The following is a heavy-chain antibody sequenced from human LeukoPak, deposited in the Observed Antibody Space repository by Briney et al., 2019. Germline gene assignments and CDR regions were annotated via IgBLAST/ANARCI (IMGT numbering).Heavy chain of an antibody. D-gene: IGHD6-19*01. V-gene: IGHV1-46*01. CDR2: INPSGGST. Sequence: ASVKVSCKASGYTFTSYYMHWVRQAPGQGLEWMGIINPSGGSTSYAQKFQGRVTMTRDTSTSSVYMELSSLRSEDTAVYYCAREYSSGWYFDYWGQGTLVTVSS. J-gene: IGHJ4*02. CDR3: AREYSSGWYFDY. CDR1: GYTFTSYY.